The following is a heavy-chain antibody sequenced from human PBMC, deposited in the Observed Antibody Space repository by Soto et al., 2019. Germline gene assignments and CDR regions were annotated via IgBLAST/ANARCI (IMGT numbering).Heavy chain of an antibody. V-gene: IGHV4-34*01. CDR2: INHSGST. Sequence: QVQLQQWGAGLLKPSETLSLTCAVYGGSFSGYYWSWIRQPPGKGLEWIGEINHSGSTNYNPSRKSRVTISVDTSKNQFSLKLSSVTAADTAVYYCASGRSGSVSWFDPWGQGTLVTVSS. CDR3: ASGRSGSVSWFDP. J-gene: IGHJ5*02. D-gene: IGHD3-16*02. CDR1: GGSFSGYY.